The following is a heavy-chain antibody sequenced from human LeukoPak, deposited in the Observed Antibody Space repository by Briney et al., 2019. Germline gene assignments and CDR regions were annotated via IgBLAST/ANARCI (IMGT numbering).Heavy chain of an antibody. CDR1: GGSISRSTYY. CDR2: IDYSGST. D-gene: IGHD5-18*01. V-gene: IGHV4-39*01. CDR3: ARRTSPGYSYGYPFDY. Sequence: SETLSLTCTVSGGSISRSTYYWGWIRQPPGKGLEWIGTIDYSGSTYYNPSLKSRVTISVDTSKSQFSLKLSSVTAADTAVYYCARRTSPGYSYGYPFDYWGQGTLVTVSS. J-gene: IGHJ4*02.